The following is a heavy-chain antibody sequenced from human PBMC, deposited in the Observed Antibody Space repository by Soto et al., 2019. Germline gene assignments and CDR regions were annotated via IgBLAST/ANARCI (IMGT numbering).Heavy chain of an antibody. V-gene: IGHV4-31*03. CDR3: ARDRVAVAAYYGMDV. CDR2: IYYSGST. Sequence: QVQLQESGPGLVKPSQTLSLTCTVSGGSISSGGYYWSWIRQHPGKGLEWIGYIYYSGSTYYKPSLKSRVTISVDTSKNQCSLKLSSVTAADTAVYYCARDRVAVAAYYGMDVWGQGTTVTVSS. J-gene: IGHJ6*02. D-gene: IGHD6-19*01. CDR1: GGSISSGGYY.